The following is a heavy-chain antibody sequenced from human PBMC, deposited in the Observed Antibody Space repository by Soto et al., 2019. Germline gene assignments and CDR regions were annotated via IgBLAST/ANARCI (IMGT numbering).Heavy chain of an antibody. J-gene: IGHJ4*02. CDR3: AKGKTSGWYYFDY. CDR2: ISASGRDI. Sequence: GGSLRLSCAASGFTFSNFPMSWVRQAPGRGLEWVSGISASGRDIHYADSVKDRFTVSRDNSKNTLYLQMNSLRAEDTAIYYCAKGKTSGWYYFDYWGQGALVTVSS. CDR1: GFTFSNFP. V-gene: IGHV3-23*01. D-gene: IGHD6-19*01.